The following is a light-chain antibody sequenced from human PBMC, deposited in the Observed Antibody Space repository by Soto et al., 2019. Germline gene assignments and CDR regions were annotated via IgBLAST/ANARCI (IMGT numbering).Light chain of an antibody. J-gene: IGKJ1*01. CDR2: EVF. CDR3: MQGTHWPRK. V-gene: IGKV2-30*01. CDR1: QSLVYSDGNTY. Sequence: DVVMTQSPLSLPVTLGQPASISCRSSQSLVYSDGNTYLNWFHQRPGQAPRRLIYEVFKRDSGGPDRFSGSGSGTDFTLKISRVEAEDVGVYYCMQGTHWPRKFGQGTKVDSK.